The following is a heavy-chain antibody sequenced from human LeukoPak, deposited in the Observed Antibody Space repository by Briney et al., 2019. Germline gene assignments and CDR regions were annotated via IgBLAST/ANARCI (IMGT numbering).Heavy chain of an antibody. CDR2: ISYSGST. CDR1: GGSISSYY. V-gene: IGHV4-59*01. CDR3: ARGGMKMAYYLDY. Sequence: NPSETLSLTCTVSGGSISSYYWSWIRQPPGKGLEWIAYISYSGSTNYNPSFKSRVTISVDTSKNQFSLKLISVTAADTAVYYCARGGMKMAYYLDYWGQGTLVTVSS. J-gene: IGHJ4*02. D-gene: IGHD5-24*01.